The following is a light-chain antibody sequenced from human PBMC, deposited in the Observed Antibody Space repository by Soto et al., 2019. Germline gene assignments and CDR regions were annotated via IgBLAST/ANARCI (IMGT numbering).Light chain of an antibody. J-gene: IGKJ4*01. CDR2: GAS. V-gene: IGKV3-20*01. CDR1: QSVSISY. Sequence: IVLTQSPGTLSLSPGERATLSGRASQSVSISYLAWYQQKPGQAPSLLIYGASYTAPGIPDRFSGSGSGTDFTLTIRRLDAEDFAVYYCQQWGNSPRVTFGGGTKVEIK. CDR3: QQWGNSPRVT.